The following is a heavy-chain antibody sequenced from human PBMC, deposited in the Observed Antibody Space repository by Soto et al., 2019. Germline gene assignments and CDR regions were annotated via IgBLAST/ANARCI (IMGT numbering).Heavy chain of an antibody. D-gene: IGHD6-19*01. CDR3: AGGSGWLIDY. CDR1: GITFSSHW. Sequence: GGSLRLFCAASGITFSSHWMNWVRQAPGKGLEWVANINKDGSEKLYVDSVKGRFTISRDNAKNSLYLQMNSLRVEDTAVYFCAGGSGWLIDYWGQGTLVTVSS. J-gene: IGHJ4*02. CDR2: INKDGSEK. V-gene: IGHV3-7*03.